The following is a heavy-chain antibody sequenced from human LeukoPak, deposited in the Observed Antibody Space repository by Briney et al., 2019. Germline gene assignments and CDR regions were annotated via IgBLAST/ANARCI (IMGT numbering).Heavy chain of an antibody. Sequence: GASVKVSCRASGYTFTSYGISRVRQAPGQGLEWMGWISAYNGNTNYAQKLQGRVTMTTDTSTSTAYMELRSLRSDDTAVYYCARDLTRAGYSSSWYDAFDIWGQGTMVTVSS. J-gene: IGHJ3*02. D-gene: IGHD6-13*01. V-gene: IGHV1-18*01. CDR2: ISAYNGNT. CDR1: GYTFTSYG. CDR3: ARDLTRAGYSSSWYDAFDI.